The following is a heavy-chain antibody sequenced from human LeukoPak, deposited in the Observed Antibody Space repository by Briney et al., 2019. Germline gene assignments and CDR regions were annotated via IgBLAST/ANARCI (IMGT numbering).Heavy chain of an antibody. V-gene: IGHV1-69*13. CDR3: ARGSKTFDP. CDR2: IIPIFGTA. J-gene: IGHJ5*02. CDR1: GYTFTGYY. Sequence: ASVKVSCKASGYTFTGYYMHWVRQAPGQGLEWMGGIIPIFGTANYAQKFQGRVTITADESTSTAYMELSSLRSEDTAVYYCARGSKTFDPWGQGTLVTVSS.